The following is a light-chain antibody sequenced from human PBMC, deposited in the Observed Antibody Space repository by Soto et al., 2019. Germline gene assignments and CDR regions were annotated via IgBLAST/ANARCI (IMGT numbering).Light chain of an antibody. CDR2: GAS. V-gene: IGKV3-20*01. Sequence: ESVLTQSPGTLSLSPGERATLSCRASQSVTSSYLAWYQQKPGQAPRLLIYGASSRATGIPDRFSGSGSGTDFTLTISRLEPEDFAVYYCQHYGSSPRAFGQGTKVESK. J-gene: IGKJ1*01. CDR3: QHYGSSPRA. CDR1: QSVTSSY.